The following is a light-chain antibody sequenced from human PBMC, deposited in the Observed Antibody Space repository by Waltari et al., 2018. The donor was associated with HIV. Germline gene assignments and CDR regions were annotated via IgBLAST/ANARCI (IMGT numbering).Light chain of an antibody. CDR2: SND. V-gene: IGLV1-44*01. CDR1: SSYCGRQT. J-gene: IGLJ3*02. CDR3: AAWDDSLNVWV. Sequence: SVLTQPPSASGTPGQRVTISCSGRSSYCGRQTVDWYQQLPGTAPKVLIYSNDQRPSGIPDRFSGSKSGTSASLAISGLQSEDEADYYCAAWDDSLNVWVFGGGTKLTVL.